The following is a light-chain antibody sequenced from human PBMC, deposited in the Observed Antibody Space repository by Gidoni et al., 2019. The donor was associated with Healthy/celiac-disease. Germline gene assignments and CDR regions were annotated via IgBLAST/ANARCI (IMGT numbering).Light chain of an antibody. CDR1: QSLQHRHGYND. Sequence: DIVMTQSPLSLPVTPGEPASISCRSSQSLQHRHGYNDLDWYLQKPGQSPKLLIDWGSNRASGVPDRVRGRGSGTDDTLKISRGEEEDVGVYYCRQARQTPITFGPGTKVDIK. V-gene: IGKV2-28*01. CDR2: WGS. CDR3: RQARQTPIT. J-gene: IGKJ3*01.